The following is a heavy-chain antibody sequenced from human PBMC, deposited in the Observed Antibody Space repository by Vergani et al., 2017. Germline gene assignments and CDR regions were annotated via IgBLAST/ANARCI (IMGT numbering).Heavy chain of an antibody. D-gene: IGHD3-22*01. V-gene: IGHV3-23*01. J-gene: IGHJ4*02. Sequence: EVQLLESGGDLVQPGGSLRLSCTASGFIFSTYAMTWVRQAPGKGLEWVSTISSDGGSTYYADSVKGRFTISRDNSKNTLSLQMNSLTAEDPAIYYCAGPQGTSAYYYGGFDYWGQGILVTVSS. CDR1: GFIFSTYA. CDR2: ISSDGGST. CDR3: AGPQGTSAYYYGGFDY.